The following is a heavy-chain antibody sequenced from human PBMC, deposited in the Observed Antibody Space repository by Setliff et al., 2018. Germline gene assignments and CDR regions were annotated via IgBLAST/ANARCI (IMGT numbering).Heavy chain of an antibody. J-gene: IGHJ6*02. CDR2: IYHNGNT. V-gene: IGHV4-59*02. CDR3: ARDRSAYSYGLDV. CDR1: GGSVSPYF. Sequence: SETLSLTCTVSGGSVSPYFWSWIRQPPGKGLEWIGYIYHNGNTNFNPSLKSRVTMSVDTSKNQFALNLTSVTAADTAVYYCARDRSAYSYGLDVWGQGTTVTGS.